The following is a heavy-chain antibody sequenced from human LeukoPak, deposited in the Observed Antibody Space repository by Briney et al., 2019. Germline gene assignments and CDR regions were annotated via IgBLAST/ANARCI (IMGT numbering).Heavy chain of an antibody. CDR3: ARRKYQLLSAFDI. J-gene: IGHJ3*02. CDR1: GYRFTNYW. Sequence: GESLKISCKGSGYRFTNYWIGWVRQKPGKGLEWMGIIYPGDSDTRYSPSFQGQVTFSADESISTAYLRWSRLKASDTAIYYCARRKYQLLSAFDIWGQGTMVTVSS. V-gene: IGHV5-51*01. CDR2: IYPGDSDT. D-gene: IGHD2-2*01.